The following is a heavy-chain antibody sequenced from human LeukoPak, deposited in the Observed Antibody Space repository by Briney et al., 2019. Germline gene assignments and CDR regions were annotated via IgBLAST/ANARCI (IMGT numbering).Heavy chain of an antibody. CDR1: GFTFGAYF. J-gene: IGHJ4*02. Sequence: GGSLRLSCSASGFTFGAYFMHWDRQAPGKGLQYVSSISSNEYDTYYADSVKGRFTISRDNSKNTLFLQMNNLRPEDTAVYYCVKDLNGTWSFDYWGQGTLVTVS. D-gene: IGHD2-8*01. V-gene: IGHV3-64D*06. CDR3: VKDLNGTWSFDY. CDR2: ISSNEYDT.